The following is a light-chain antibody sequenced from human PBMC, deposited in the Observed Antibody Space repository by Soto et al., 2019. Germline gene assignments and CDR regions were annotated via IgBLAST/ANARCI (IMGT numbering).Light chain of an antibody. CDR3: SSYTSSSTLGV. J-gene: IGLJ2*01. CDR2: EVS. V-gene: IGLV2-14*01. Sequence: QSALTQPASVSGSPGQSITVSCTGTSSDVGGHNSVSWYQQHPGKAPKLMIYEVSNRPSGVSNRFSGSKSGNTASLTISGLQAEDEADCYCSSYTSSSTLGVFGGGTKLTVL. CDR1: SSDVGGHNS.